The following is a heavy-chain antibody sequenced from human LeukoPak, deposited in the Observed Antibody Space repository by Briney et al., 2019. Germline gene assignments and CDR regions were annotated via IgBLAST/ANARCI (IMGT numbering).Heavy chain of an antibody. CDR3: AKGRGYSYGQNAFDM. J-gene: IGHJ3*02. CDR2: INWNGGST. CDR1: GFTFDDYG. Sequence: GGSLRLSCAASGFTFDDYGMSWVRQAPGKGLEWVSGINWNGGSTGYADSVKGRFTISRDNAKNSLYLQMNSLRAEDMALYYCAKGRGYSYGQNAFDMWGQGTMVTVSS. D-gene: IGHD5-18*01. V-gene: IGHV3-20*04.